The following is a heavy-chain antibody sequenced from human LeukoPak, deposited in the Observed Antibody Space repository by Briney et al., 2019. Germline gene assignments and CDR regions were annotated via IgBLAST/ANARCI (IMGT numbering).Heavy chain of an antibody. Sequence: SQTLSLTCAISGDSVSSSSAAWNWIRQSPSRGLEWLGRTYYRSKWYNDYAVSVKSRITINTDTSKNQFSLQLNSVTPEDTAVYYCARDHTLLWFGEITPFYYYYYMDVWGKGTTVTISS. CDR1: GDSVSSSSAA. J-gene: IGHJ6*03. V-gene: IGHV6-1*01. CDR2: TYYRSKWYN. D-gene: IGHD3-10*01. CDR3: ARDHTLLWFGEITPFYYYYYMDV.